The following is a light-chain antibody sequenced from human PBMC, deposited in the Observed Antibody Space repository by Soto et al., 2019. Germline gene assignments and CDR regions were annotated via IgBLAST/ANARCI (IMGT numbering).Light chain of an antibody. V-gene: IGKV3-15*01. CDR2: GTS. CDR1: QNVRSN. CDR3: QQYNNWPRT. J-gene: IGKJ2*02. Sequence: EIVMTQSPGTLSLSPGESTTLSCRASQNVRSNLAWYQQKPGQAARLLIFGTSSRATGFPARFSGSGSGTEFTLTISSLQSEDFAVYYCQQYNNWPRTFGQGTKLEIK.